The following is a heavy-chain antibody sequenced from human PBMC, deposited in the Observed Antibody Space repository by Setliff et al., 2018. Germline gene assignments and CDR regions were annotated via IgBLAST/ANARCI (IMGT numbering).Heavy chain of an antibody. CDR1: GGSISSSSYY. Sequence: SETLSLTCTVSGGSISSSSYYWGWIRQPPGKGLEWIGSIYYSGSTYYNPSLKSRVTISVDTSKNQFSLKLSSVTAADTAVYYCAGYSGYGGDDYWGQGTLVTSPQ. CDR2: IYYSGST. CDR3: AGYSGYGGDDY. D-gene: IGHD5-12*01. V-gene: IGHV4-39*01. J-gene: IGHJ4*02.